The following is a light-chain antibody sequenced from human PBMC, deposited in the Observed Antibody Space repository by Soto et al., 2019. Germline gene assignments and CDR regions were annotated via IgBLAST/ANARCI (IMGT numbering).Light chain of an antibody. CDR3: QQYNSYSEA. Sequence: DIQMTQSPSSLSVSAGDRVTITCRASQSISSYLNWYQQKPGKAPKLLIYAASSLESGVPSRFSGSGSGTEFTPTISSLQPDDFATYYCQQYNSYSEAFGQGTKVDIK. CDR2: AAS. J-gene: IGKJ1*01. V-gene: IGKV1-5*01. CDR1: QSISSY.